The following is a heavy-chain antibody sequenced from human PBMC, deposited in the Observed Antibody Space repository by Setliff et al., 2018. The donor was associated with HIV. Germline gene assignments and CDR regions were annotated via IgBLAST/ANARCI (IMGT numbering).Heavy chain of an antibody. CDR3: ARGRSRWTYYNYYYMDV. D-gene: IGHD6-13*01. Sequence: SETLSLTCAVSGYSISSGYYWGWIRQPPGKGLEWIGSIYHSGSTYYNPSLKSRVTISVDTSKNQFSLKLSSVTAADTAVYYCARGRSRWTYYNYYYMDVWGKETTVTVSS. J-gene: IGHJ6*03. V-gene: IGHV4-38-2*01. CDR1: GYSISSGYY. CDR2: IYHSGST.